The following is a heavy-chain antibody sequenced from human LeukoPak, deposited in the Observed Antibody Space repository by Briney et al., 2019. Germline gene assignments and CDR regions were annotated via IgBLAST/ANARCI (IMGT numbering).Heavy chain of an antibody. V-gene: IGHV4-4*02. Sequence: PSETLSLTCAVSGDSISSSNWWSWVRQPPGKGLEWIGDIYHSGRTNYNPSLKSRVTISADTSKNQFSLKLSSVTAADTAVYYCASRKLGNDYWGQGTLVTVSS. CDR3: ASRKLGNDY. CDR2: IYHSGRT. CDR1: GDSISSSNW. D-gene: IGHD7-27*01. J-gene: IGHJ4*02.